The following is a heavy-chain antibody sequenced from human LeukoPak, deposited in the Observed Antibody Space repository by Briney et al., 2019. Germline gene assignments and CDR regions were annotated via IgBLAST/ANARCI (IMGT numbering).Heavy chain of an antibody. D-gene: IGHD4-17*01. Sequence: SETLSLTCSVSGYSIGTGYYWGWIRQPPGKGLEWIGEINHSGSTNYNPSLKSRVTMSVDTSKNQFSLNLSSVTAADTAVYYCASLTTVTAAYYYNYHMDVWGKGTTVTVSS. J-gene: IGHJ6*03. CDR3: ASLTTVTAAYYYNYHMDV. CDR2: INHSGST. CDR1: GYSIGTGYY. V-gene: IGHV4-38-2*02.